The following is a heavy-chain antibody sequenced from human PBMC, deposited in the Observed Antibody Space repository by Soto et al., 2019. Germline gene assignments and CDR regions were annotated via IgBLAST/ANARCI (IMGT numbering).Heavy chain of an antibody. J-gene: IGHJ6*02. CDR1: GGTFSSYA. D-gene: IGHD2-21*02. CDR2: IIPIFGTA. CDR3: ARVGGVTGDYYGMDV. V-gene: IGHV1-69*13. Sequence: VASVKVSCKASGGTFSSYAISWVRQAPGQGLEWMGGIIPIFGTANYAQKFQGRVTITADESTSTAYMELSSLRSEDTAVYYCARVGGVTGDYYGMDVWGQGTTVTVSS.